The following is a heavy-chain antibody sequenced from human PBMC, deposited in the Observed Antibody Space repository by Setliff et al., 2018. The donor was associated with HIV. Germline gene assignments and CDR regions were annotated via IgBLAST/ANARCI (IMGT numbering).Heavy chain of an antibody. Sequence: PSETLSLTCTVSGDSITSGHFYWGWIRQAPGKGLEWIGNILDGRVTFFNPSLRGRVTISVDASKNQVSLNLSSVTAADSAVYHCARPHSGRGGGAYYDPWGQGILVTVSS. CDR2: ILDGRVT. J-gene: IGHJ5*02. CDR1: GDSITSGHFY. V-gene: IGHV4-39*01. CDR3: ARPHSGRGGGAYYDP. D-gene: IGHD6-19*01.